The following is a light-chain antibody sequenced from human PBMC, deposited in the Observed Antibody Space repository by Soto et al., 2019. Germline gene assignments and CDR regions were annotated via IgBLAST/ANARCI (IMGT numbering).Light chain of an antibody. CDR2: DVN. CDR3: SSYTGTNVI. V-gene: IGLV2-8*01. J-gene: IGLJ2*01. Sequence: QSALTQPPSASGSPGQSVTISCTGTLSDVGGQNLVSWYRQDPGKAPKLIIYDVNQRPSGVPDRFSGSKSRSTASLTVSGLQAEDEANYYCSSYTGTNVIFGGGTKLTVL. CDR1: LSDVGGQNL.